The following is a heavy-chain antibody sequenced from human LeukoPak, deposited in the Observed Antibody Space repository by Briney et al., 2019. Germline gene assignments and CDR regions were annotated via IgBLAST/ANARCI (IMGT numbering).Heavy chain of an antibody. V-gene: IGHV1-18*01. CDR1: GYTFTNYG. CDR2: ISVYTGKT. Sequence: ASAKVSCKASGYTFTNYGISWVRQAPGQGLEWMGWISVYTGKTYHAQKFQARVTMTTDTSTTTAYMELRSLRSDDTAVYYCAKDRGWQYADYETVAVEHWGQGTLVTVSS. D-gene: IGHD4-17*01. CDR3: AKDRGWQYADYETVAVEH. J-gene: IGHJ4*02.